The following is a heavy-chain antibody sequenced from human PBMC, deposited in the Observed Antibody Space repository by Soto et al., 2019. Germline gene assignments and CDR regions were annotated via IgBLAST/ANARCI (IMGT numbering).Heavy chain of an antibody. J-gene: IGHJ6*02. V-gene: IGHV3-21*01. CDR1: GFTFSTYS. D-gene: IGHD3-22*01. CDR3: ARYDSSGYYWPYYYYGIDL. Sequence: EVQLVESGGGLVKPGGSLRLSCAASGFTFSTYSMNWVRQAPGKGLEWVSSISSSGSYIYYADSVKGRFTISRYNAKNSLYMQMNSLSAEDTAVYYCARYDSSGYYWPYYYYGIDLWGQGTPVTFSS. CDR2: ISSSGSYI.